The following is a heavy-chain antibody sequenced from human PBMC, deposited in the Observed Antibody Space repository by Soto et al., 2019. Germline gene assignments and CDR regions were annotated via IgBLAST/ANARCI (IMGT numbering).Heavy chain of an antibody. CDR1: GFTFSDYY. V-gene: IGHV3-11*01. CDR3: GSQYCTSTSCYVGDAFDI. J-gene: IGHJ3*02. D-gene: IGHD2-2*01. Sequence: QVQLVESGGGLVKPGGSLRLSCAASGFTFSDYYMSWIRQAPGKGLEWVAYISSSGSTIYYADSVKGRFTITRDNAKNSLNLHMRSVKAEYTSVYYCGSQYCTSTSCYVGDAFDIWGQGTMVTVSS. CDR2: ISSSGSTI.